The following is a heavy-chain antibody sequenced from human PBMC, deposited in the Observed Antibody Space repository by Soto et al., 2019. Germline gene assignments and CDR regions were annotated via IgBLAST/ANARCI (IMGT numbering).Heavy chain of an antibody. V-gene: IGHV1-69*06. J-gene: IGHJ4*02. Sequence: SVKVSCKASGGTFSSYAISWVRQAPGQGLEWMGGIIPIFGTANYAQKFQGRVTITADKSTSTAYMELSSLRSEDTAVYYCARSFTTYRYVPGFWGQGTLVTVSS. D-gene: IGHD5-18*01. CDR2: IIPIFGTA. CDR3: ARSFTTYRYVPGF. CDR1: GGTFSSYA.